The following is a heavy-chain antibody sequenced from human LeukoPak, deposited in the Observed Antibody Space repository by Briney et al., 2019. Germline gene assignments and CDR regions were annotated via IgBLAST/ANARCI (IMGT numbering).Heavy chain of an antibody. D-gene: IGHD4/OR15-4a*01. Sequence: SETLSLTCTVSGGSISSYYWSWIRQPAGKGLEWIGRIYTSGSTNYNPSLKSRVTMSVDTSKNQFSLKLSSVTAADTAVYYCARGTDDYGAKKGDYWGQGTLVTVSS. J-gene: IGHJ4*02. CDR2: IYTSGST. V-gene: IGHV4-4*07. CDR1: GGSISSYY. CDR3: ARGTDDYGAKKGDY.